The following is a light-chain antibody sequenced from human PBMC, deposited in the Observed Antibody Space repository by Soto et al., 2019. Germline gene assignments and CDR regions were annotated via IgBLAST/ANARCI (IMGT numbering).Light chain of an antibody. CDR3: QQYNTYSPRNP. CDR2: DAS. CDR1: QSISSW. J-gene: IGKJ1*01. Sequence: DIQMTQSPSTLSASVGDRFTITCLSSQSISSWLAWYQQKPGKAPNLLIYDASSLKHGVPSRFSGSGSGTEFTLTISSLQPDDFATYYCQQYNTYSPRNPFGQGTKVDIK. V-gene: IGKV1-5*01.